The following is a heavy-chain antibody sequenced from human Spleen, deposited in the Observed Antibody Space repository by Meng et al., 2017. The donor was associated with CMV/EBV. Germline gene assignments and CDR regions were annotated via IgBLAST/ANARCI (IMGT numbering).Heavy chain of an antibody. V-gene: IGHV3-21*04. CDR1: GFTFTTYC. CDR3: AKKLAGPTYFFDY. J-gene: IGHJ4*02. CDR2: ISPSGTFI. D-gene: IGHD6-19*01. Sequence: GESLKISCAASGFTFTTYCMNWVRQAPGKGLEWVSSISPSGTFIYYADSVKGRFTISRDNSKNSLYLQMNSLRVEDTALYYFAKKLAGPTYFFDYWGQGTLVTVSS.